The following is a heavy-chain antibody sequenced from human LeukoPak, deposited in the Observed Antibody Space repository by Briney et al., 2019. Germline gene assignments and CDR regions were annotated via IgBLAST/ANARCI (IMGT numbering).Heavy chain of an antibody. Sequence: GGSLRLSCTASGFTFGDYAMSWVRQAPGKGLEWVGFIRSKAYGGTTEYAASVKGRFTISRDDSISIAYLQMNSLKTEDTAVYYCTRSAAVGATNDYWGQGTLVTVSS. CDR1: GFTFGDYA. V-gene: IGHV3-49*04. J-gene: IGHJ4*02. D-gene: IGHD1-26*01. CDR2: IRSKAYGGTT. CDR3: TRSAAVGATNDY.